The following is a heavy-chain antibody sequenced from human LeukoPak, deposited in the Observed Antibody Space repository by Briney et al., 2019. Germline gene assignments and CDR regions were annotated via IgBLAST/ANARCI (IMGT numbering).Heavy chain of an antibody. J-gene: IGHJ3*02. D-gene: IGHD1-26*01. CDR2: ISGSGGST. Sequence: GGSLRLFCAVSGFSFSSYSMSWVRQAPGKGLEWVSAISGSGGSTYYADSVKGRFTISRDNSKNTLYLQMNSLRAEDTAVYYCPIVVDALDIWGQGTMVTVSS. CDR3: PIVVDALDI. V-gene: IGHV3-23*01. CDR1: GFSFSSYS.